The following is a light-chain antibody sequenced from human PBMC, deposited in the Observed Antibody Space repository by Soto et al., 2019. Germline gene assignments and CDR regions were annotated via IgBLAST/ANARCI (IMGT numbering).Light chain of an antibody. CDR2: AAS. CDR1: QTISSY. CDR3: QQSYSSPYT. Sequence: IQMTQSPSSLSASVGGRVTITCRASQTISSYLNWYQQTPGRAPALLISAASTLQSGVPSWFSGSGSGTDFTHTISSLQPEDFATYYCQQSYSSPYTFGQGTKLEIK. V-gene: IGKV1-39*01. J-gene: IGKJ2*01.